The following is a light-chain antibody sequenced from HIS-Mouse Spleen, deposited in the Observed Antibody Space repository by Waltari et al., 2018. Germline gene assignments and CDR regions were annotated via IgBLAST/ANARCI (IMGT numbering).Light chain of an antibody. CDR2: EVS. CDR1: SSSVGGYNY. J-gene: IGLJ2*01. V-gene: IGLV2-8*01. Sequence: QSALTQPPSASGSPGQPVTIPCTGTSSSVGGYNYVVWYQQHPGTAPKLMIYEVSKRPSGIPDRFSGSKSGNTASLTVSGLQAEDEADYYCSSYAGSNNLVFGGGTKLTVL. CDR3: SSYAGSNNLV.